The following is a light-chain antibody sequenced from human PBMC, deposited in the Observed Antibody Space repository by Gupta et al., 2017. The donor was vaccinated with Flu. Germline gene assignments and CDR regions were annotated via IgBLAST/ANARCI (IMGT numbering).Light chain of an antibody. J-gene: IGLJ2*01. V-gene: IGLV2-11*01. CDR3: SSYAGSDTLI. CDR2: DVS. CDR1: SSDVGGYNY. Sequence: STLTQPRSVSGSPRLSVTISCTGSSSDVGGYNYVYWYQQYPGKAPKLMIYDVSPRPPGVPVRFSGSKSGNTASLTISGLKAEDEADYHCSSYAGSDTLIFGGGTSLTVL.